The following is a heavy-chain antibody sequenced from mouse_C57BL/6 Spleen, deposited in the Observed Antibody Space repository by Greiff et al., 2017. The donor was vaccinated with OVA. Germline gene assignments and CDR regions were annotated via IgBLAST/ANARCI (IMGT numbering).Heavy chain of an antibody. CDR1: GFNIKNTY. V-gene: IGHV14-3*01. CDR3: ARGDGSRDYAMDY. Sequence: EVQLQQSVAELVRPGASVKLSCTASGFNIKNTYMYWVKQRPEQGLEWIGRIDPANGNTKYAPKFQGKATITADTSSNTAYLQLSSLTSEYTAIYYCARGDGSRDYAMDYWGQGTSVTVSS. D-gene: IGHD1-1*01. CDR2: IDPANGNT. J-gene: IGHJ4*01.